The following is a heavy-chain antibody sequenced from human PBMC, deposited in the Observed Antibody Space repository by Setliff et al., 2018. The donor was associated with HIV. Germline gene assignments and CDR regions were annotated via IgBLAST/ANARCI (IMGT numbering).Heavy chain of an antibody. J-gene: IGHJ4*02. D-gene: IGHD6-13*01. Sequence: PGGSLRLSCAASGFNFNDYTMHWVRQGPGKTLEWVSLISWDRYTTNYADSVKGRFTISRDNSKNTLYLQMDSLRAEDTAVYYCTKNLYSSRWSPLDYWGQGTLVTVSS. V-gene: IGHV3-43*01. CDR3: TKNLYSSRWSPLDY. CDR2: ISWDRYTT. CDR1: GFNFNDYT.